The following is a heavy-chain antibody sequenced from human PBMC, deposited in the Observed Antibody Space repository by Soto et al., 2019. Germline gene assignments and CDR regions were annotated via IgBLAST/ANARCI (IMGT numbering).Heavy chain of an antibody. V-gene: IGHV3-74*01. J-gene: IGHJ4*02. CDR2: LNSDGSST. Sequence: PGGSLRLSCAASGFTFSNYWMHWVRQAPGKGLVWVSHLNSDGSSTNYADSVKGRFTTSRDNAKNTLYLQLNSLRAEDTAVYYCARDHHGLFAYWGQGTLVPVAS. CDR1: GFTFSNYW. CDR3: ARDHHGLFAY.